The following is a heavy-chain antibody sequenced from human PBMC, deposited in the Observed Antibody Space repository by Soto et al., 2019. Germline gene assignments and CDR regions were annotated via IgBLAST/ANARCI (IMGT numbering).Heavy chain of an antibody. J-gene: IGHJ4*02. D-gene: IGHD3-10*01. CDR2: IIPLYGTV. CDR3: ARVRVIRGTIPSNFGL. CDR1: GGTFNNSG. V-gene: IGHV1-69*06. Sequence: QDHLAPSGAEVRQPGSSVTVSCQASGGTFNNSGISWVLQAPGQGLDWMGVIIPLYGTVTYAQKFQGRASITADKSTSTAYMDLSSLRSDDTAVYYCARVRVIRGTIPSNFGLWGQGTLVNVSS.